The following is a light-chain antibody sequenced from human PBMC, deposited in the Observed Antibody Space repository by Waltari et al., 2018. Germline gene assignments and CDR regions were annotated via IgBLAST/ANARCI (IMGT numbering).Light chain of an antibody. CDR1: QTLLFDSDKKNY. J-gene: IGKJ1*01. CDR2: WAT. CDR3: HQYVTAPWT. V-gene: IGKV4-1*01. Sequence: DIVVTQSPDSLTVSLGERATLNCKSSQTLLFDSDKKNYMAWYQQKPGLPPRLLVYWATTRQPGVPDRFSGSGSGTDFSLTIDNLQPEDVAVYYCHQYVTAPWTFGQGTRLEI.